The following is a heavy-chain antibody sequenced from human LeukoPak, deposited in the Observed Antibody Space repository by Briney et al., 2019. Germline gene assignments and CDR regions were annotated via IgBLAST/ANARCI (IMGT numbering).Heavy chain of an antibody. CDR2: FDPEDGET. Sequence: ASVKVSCKASGGTFSSYAISWVRQAPGQGLEWMGGFDPEDGETIYAQKFQGRVTMTEDTSTDTAYMELSSLRSEDTAVYYCARTRGDFWSGSVGYMDVWGKGTTVTVSS. J-gene: IGHJ6*03. CDR1: GGTFSSYA. D-gene: IGHD3-3*01. V-gene: IGHV1-24*01. CDR3: ARTRGDFWSGSVGYMDV.